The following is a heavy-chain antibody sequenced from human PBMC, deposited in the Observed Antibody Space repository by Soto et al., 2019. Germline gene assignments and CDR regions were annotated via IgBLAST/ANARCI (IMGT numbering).Heavy chain of an antibody. CDR1: GFTFSSYA. Sequence: GGSLRLSCAASGFTFSSYAMSWVRQAPGKGLEWVSAISGSGGSTYYADSVKGRFTISRDNSKNTLYLQMNSLRAEDTAVYYCATSSGRRGLVWEAIANWGQEPLVTVSS. CDR3: ATSSGRRGLVWEAIAN. D-gene: IGHD6-19*01. J-gene: IGHJ4*02. CDR2: ISGSGGST. V-gene: IGHV3-23*01.